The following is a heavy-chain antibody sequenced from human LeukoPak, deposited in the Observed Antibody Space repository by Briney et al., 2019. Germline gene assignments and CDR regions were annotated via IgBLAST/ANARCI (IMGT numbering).Heavy chain of an antibody. V-gene: IGHV3-23*01. J-gene: IGHJ5*02. CDR1: GFTFSSYA. CDR2: ISGSGGST. CDR3: AKGQLGVGYSNWFDP. D-gene: IGHD2-15*01. Sequence: GGSLRLSCAASGFTFSSYAMSWVRQAPGKGLEWVSAISGSGGSTYYADSVKGRFTISRDNSKNTLYLQMNSLRAEDTAVYYCAKGQLGVGYSNWFDPWGQGTLVTVSS.